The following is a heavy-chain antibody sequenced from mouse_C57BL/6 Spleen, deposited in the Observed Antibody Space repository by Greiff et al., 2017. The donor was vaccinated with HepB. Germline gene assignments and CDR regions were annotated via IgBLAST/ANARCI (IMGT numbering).Heavy chain of an antibody. Sequence: ESGPGLVKPSQSLSLTCSVTGYSITSGYYWNWIRQFPGNKLEWMGYISYDGSNNYNPSLKNRISITRDTSKNQFFLKLNSVTTEDTATYYCARDLRITTVVEAMDYWGQGTSVTVSS. J-gene: IGHJ4*01. CDR3: ARDLRITTVVEAMDY. D-gene: IGHD1-1*01. CDR1: GYSITSGYY. V-gene: IGHV3-6*01. CDR2: ISYDGSN.